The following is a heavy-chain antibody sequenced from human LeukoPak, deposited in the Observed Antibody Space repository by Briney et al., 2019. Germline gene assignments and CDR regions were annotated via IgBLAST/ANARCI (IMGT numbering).Heavy chain of an antibody. J-gene: IGHJ4*02. V-gene: IGHV1-2*06. CDR2: INPNSGGT. CDR3: ATLLTVPTGYFDY. CDR1: GYTFTGYY. Sequence: ASVKVSCKASGYTFTGYYMHWVRQAPGQGLEWMGRINPNSGGTNYAQKFQGRVTMTRDTSISTAYMELSSLRSEDTAVYYCATLLTVPTGYFDYWGQGTLVTVSS. D-gene: IGHD4-11*01.